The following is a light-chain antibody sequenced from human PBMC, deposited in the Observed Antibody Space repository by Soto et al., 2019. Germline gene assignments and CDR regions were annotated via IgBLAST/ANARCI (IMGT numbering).Light chain of an antibody. Sequence: QAVVTQPPSVSGAPGQRVTISCTGSGSNIGAGYDVHWYQHRPGTAPKLLVFGDSHRPSGVPDRFSGSKSGTSASLAITGLQAEDEGDYYCQSYDSTLDARYVFGTGTNHRP. CDR3: QSYDSTLDARYV. CDR2: GDS. J-gene: IGLJ1*01. V-gene: IGLV1-40*01. CDR1: GSNIGAGYD.